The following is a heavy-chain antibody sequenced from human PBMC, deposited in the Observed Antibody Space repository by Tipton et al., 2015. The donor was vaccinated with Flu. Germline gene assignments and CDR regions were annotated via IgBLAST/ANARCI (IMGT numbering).Heavy chain of an antibody. D-gene: IGHD2-2*01. Sequence: TLSLTCAVYGGSFSGYYWTWIRQPPGKGLEWIGYIYNNKYTKYNPSLKSRVTISVDTSKNQFSLRLSSVTAADTAMYFCARDPSLGMPEYLDSWGQGTLVTVSS. CDR2: IYNNKYT. CDR1: GGSFSGYY. CDR3: ARDPSLGMPEYLDS. V-gene: IGHV4-59*01. J-gene: IGHJ4*02.